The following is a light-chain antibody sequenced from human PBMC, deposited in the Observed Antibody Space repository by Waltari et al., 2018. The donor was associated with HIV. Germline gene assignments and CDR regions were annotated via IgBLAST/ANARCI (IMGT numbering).Light chain of an antibody. V-gene: IGKV1-13*02. CDR2: DAS. Sequence: AIQLTPSPSSLSASVGDRVNITCRASQGLSSALAWYQQKPGKAPNLLIYDASSLESGVPSRFSGSGSGRDFTLTISSLQPEDFATYYCQQFNSYPLTFGGGTKVEIK. CDR3: QQFNSYPLT. J-gene: IGKJ4*01. CDR1: QGLSSA.